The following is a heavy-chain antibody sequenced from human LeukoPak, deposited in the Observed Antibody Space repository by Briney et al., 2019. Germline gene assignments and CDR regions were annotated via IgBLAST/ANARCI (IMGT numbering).Heavy chain of an antibody. Sequence: GGSLRLSCAASGFTFSSYAMSWVRQAPGKGLKWVSVISGSGGNTYYADSVKGRFTISRDNSKNTLYLQMNSLRAEDTAVYYCAKGPLVVIPYYFDYWGQGTLVTVSS. J-gene: IGHJ4*02. CDR3: AKGPLVVIPYYFDY. CDR2: ISGSGGNT. D-gene: IGHD3-22*01. V-gene: IGHV3-23*01. CDR1: GFTFSSYA.